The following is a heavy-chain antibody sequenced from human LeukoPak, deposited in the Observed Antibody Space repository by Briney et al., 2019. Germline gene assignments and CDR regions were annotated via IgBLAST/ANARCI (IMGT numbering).Heavy chain of an antibody. D-gene: IGHD2-15*01. Sequence: PGGSLRLSCAASGFTFSSYSMNWVRQAPGKGLEWVSSISSSSSYIYYADSVKGRFTISRDNAKNSLYLQMNSLRAEDTAVYYCARAPLGYCSGGSCRRYYYYYYMDVWGKGTTVTISS. V-gene: IGHV3-21*01. CDR3: ARAPLGYCSGGSCRRYYYYYYMDV. J-gene: IGHJ6*03. CDR2: ISSSSSYI. CDR1: GFTFSSYS.